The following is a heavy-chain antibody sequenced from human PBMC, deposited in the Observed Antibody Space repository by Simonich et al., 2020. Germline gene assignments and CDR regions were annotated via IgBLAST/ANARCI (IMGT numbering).Heavy chain of an antibody. V-gene: IGHV3-21*01. Sequence: EVQLVESGGGLVKPGGALRLSWAAPGFTFSSYSLNWVLQAPGKGLEWVSSISSSRSYIYYADSVKGRFTISRDNAKNSLYLQMTSLRAEDTAVYYCARDRGTGVPMDYWGQGTLVTVSS. J-gene: IGHJ4*02. CDR2: ISSSRSYI. CDR3: ARDRGTGVPMDY. CDR1: GFTFSSYS. D-gene: IGHD7-27*01.